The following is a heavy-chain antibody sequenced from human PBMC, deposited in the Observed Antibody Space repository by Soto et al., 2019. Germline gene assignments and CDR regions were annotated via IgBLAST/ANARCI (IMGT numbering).Heavy chain of an antibody. J-gene: IGHJ6*02. CDR2: IYHSGST. D-gene: IGHD6-6*01. CDR3: ARGRGIAARPGYYYYGMDV. CDR1: GGSISSGGYS. Sequence: TLSLTCAVSGGSISSGGYSWSWIRQPPGKGLEWIGYIYHSGSTYYNPSLKSRVTISVDRSKNQFSLKLSSVTAADTAVYYCARGRGIAARPGYYYYGMDVWGQGTTVTVSS. V-gene: IGHV4-30-2*01.